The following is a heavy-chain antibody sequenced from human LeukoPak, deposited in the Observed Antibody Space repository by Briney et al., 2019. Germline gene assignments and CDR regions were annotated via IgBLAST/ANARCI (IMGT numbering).Heavy chain of an antibody. Sequence: GGSLRLSCAASRFTFSNAWMSWVRQAPGKGLEWVSYISDSGNTIYYADSVKGRFTISRDNAKNSLYLQMNSLRAEDTAVYYCARPYYVAANYYFDYWGQGTLVTVSS. V-gene: IGHV3-11*04. CDR3: ARPYYVAANYYFDY. CDR1: RFTFSNAW. J-gene: IGHJ4*02. CDR2: ISDSGNTI. D-gene: IGHD1-26*01.